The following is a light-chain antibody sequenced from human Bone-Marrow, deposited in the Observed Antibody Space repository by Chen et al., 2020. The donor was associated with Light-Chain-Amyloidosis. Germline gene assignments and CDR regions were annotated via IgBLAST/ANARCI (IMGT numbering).Light chain of an antibody. CDR1: QSVGSTY. Sequence: EIVLTQSPGTLSLSPGERATLSCRASQSVGSTYLAWYQQKPGQAPRLLIYGASNRATGIPDRFSGSGSGTDFILTISRLEPEDIAMYYCQQDGSSPPITFGQGTRLEIK. J-gene: IGKJ5*01. V-gene: IGKV3-20*01. CDR3: QQDGSSPPIT. CDR2: GAS.